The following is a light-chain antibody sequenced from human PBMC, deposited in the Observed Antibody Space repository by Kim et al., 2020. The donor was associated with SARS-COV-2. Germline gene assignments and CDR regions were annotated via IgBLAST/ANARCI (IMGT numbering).Light chain of an antibody. CDR3: QQYGGSPPYS. CDR2: GAS. J-gene: IGKJ2*03. V-gene: IGKV3-20*01. Sequence: GERATLSCRASQSVTNNNYLAWYQQKPGQAPRLLIYGASSRATGIPDRFSGSGSGTDFILTISRLEPEDFAVYYCQQYGGSPPYSFGQGTKLEI. CDR1: QSVTNNNY.